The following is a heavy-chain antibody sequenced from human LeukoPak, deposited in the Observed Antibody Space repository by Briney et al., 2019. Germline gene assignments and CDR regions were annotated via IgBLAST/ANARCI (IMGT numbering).Heavy chain of an antibody. J-gene: IGHJ4*02. CDR1: GYTFTSYA. CDR2: INTNTGNP. D-gene: IGHD3-22*01. V-gene: IGHV7-4-1*02. CDR3: ARDSDLSYYYDSSGYYISLVN. Sequence: ASVKVSCKASGYTFTSYAMNWVRQAPGQGLEWMGWINTNTGNPTYAQGFTGRFAFSLDASVSTAYLQISSLKAEDTAVYYCARDSDLSYYYDSSGYYISLVNWGQGTLVTVSS.